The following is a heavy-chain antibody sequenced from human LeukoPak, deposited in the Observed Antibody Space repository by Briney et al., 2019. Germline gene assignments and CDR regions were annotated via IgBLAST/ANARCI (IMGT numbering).Heavy chain of an antibody. Sequence: GGSLRLSCAASGFTASSNYMSCVRQAPGKGLEWVSYISSSSRTIYYADSVKGRFTISRDNAKNSLYLQMNSLRDEDTAVYYCARPRGAISNDFDYWGQGTLVTVSS. J-gene: IGHJ4*02. CDR2: ISSSSRTI. D-gene: IGHD2/OR15-2a*01. CDR1: GFTASSNY. V-gene: IGHV3-48*02. CDR3: ARPRGAISNDFDY.